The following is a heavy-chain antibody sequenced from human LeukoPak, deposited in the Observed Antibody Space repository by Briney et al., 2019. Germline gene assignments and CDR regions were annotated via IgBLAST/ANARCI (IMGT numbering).Heavy chain of an antibody. D-gene: IGHD2-2*01. J-gene: IGHJ4*02. Sequence: SETLSLTCAVYGGSFSGYYWSWIRQPPGKGLEWIGEINHSGSTNYNPSLKSRVTISVDTSKNQFSLKLSSVTAADTAVYYCARGRRHALIVVLPAARRRHFDYWGQGTLVTVSS. CDR3: ARGRRHALIVVLPAARRRHFDY. CDR2: INHSGST. CDR1: GGSFSGYY. V-gene: IGHV4-34*01.